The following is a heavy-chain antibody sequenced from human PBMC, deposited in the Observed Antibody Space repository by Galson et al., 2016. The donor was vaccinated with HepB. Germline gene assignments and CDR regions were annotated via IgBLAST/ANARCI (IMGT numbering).Heavy chain of an antibody. CDR2: LSHDGVTK. J-gene: IGHJ4*02. Sequence: LRLSCAASEFTFNNCPLHWVRQAPGKGLEWVAVLSHDGVTKFYADSVRARFTISRDKSKTTVYLQMDGLSAEDTAVYYCAGEWELGGYFDYWGQGTLVTVSS. CDR1: EFTFNNCP. D-gene: IGHD1-26*01. V-gene: IGHV3-30-3*01. CDR3: AGEWELGGYFDY.